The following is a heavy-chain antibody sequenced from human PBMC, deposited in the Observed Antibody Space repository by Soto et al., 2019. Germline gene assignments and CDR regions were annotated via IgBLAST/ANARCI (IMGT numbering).Heavy chain of an antibody. CDR1: GGTFSTYT. V-gene: IGHV1-69*02. CDR2: IIPILGIA. D-gene: IGHD3-22*01. CDR3: ARPPVGITMRLVAFDI. Sequence: GASVKVSCKASGGTFSTYTISWVRQAPGQGLEWMGRIIPILGIANYAQKFQGRVTITADKSTSTAYMELSSLRSEDTAVYYCARPPVGITMRLVAFDIWGQGTMVT. J-gene: IGHJ3*02.